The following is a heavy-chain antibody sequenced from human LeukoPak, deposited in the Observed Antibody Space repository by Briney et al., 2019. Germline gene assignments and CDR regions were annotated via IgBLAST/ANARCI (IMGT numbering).Heavy chain of an antibody. CDR3: ARGGPRAYFDY. Sequence: GGSLRLSCVVSGFTFSTYWMHWVRQAPGKGLVWVSRINGDGRETTYGDSVKGRFTISRDNAKNTLFLQMNSLRAEDTAVFYCARGGPRAYFDYWGQGTLVTVSS. J-gene: IGHJ4*02. V-gene: IGHV3-74*01. CDR1: GFTFSTYW. CDR2: INGDGRET.